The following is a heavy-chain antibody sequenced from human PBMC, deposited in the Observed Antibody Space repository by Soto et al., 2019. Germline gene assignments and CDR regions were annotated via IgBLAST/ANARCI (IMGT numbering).Heavy chain of an antibody. Sequence: QVQLVESGGGVVQPGGSLSLSCAASGFTFSSFGIHWVRQAPGKGLEWVAVISYDGIDKNYGDSVKGRFTISRENSKNMVYLQMNSLRAEDTAVYYCAKDLREMATIRPDYWGQGILVTVSS. D-gene: IGHD5-12*01. CDR1: GFTFSSFG. CDR3: AKDLREMATIRPDY. CDR2: ISYDGIDK. V-gene: IGHV3-30*18. J-gene: IGHJ4*02.